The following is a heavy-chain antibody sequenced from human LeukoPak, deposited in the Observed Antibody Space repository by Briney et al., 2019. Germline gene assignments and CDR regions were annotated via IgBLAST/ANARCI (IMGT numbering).Heavy chain of an antibody. CDR3: ARALVGVSLNY. J-gene: IGHJ4*02. CDR1: GGSISGHY. CDR2: IYSSGTT. Sequence: SETLSLTCTASGGSISGHYWSWIRQPPGKGLEWIGYIYSSGTTNYNPSLKSRITMSVDTSKNQFSLKLSSVTAADTAVYYCARALVGVSLNYWGQGTLVTVSS. D-gene: IGHD3-10*01. V-gene: IGHV4-59*11.